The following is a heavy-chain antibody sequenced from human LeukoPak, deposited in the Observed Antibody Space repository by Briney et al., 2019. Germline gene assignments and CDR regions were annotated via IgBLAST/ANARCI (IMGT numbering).Heavy chain of an antibody. Sequence: WGSLRLSCAASGFIFSSYAMSWVRQAPGKGLEWVSAISGSGGSTYYADSVKGRFTISRDNSKNTLYLQMNSLRVEDTAVYYCASRLNNEAAAGPFDYWGQGTLVTVSS. V-gene: IGHV3-23*01. D-gene: IGHD6-13*01. CDR3: ASRLNNEAAAGPFDY. J-gene: IGHJ4*02. CDR2: ISGSGGST. CDR1: GFIFSSYA.